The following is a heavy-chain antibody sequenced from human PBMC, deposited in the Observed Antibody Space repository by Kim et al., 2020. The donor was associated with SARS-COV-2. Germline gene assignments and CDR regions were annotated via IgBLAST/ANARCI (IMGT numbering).Heavy chain of an antibody. CDR1: GYIFTSYG. V-gene: IGHV1-18*01. CDR2: ISAYNGNT. J-gene: IGHJ6*02. CDR3: ARDHCGGDCFNYYYGMDV. Sequence: ASVKVSCKASGYIFTSYGISWVRQAPGQGLEWMGWISAYNGNTNYAQKLQGRVTMTTDTSTSTAYMELRSLRSDDTAVYYCARDHCGGDCFNYYYGMDVWGQGTTVPVP. D-gene: IGHD2-21*02.